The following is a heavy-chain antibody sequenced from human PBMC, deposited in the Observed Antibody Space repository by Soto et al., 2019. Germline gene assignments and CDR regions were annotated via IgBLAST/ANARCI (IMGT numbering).Heavy chain of an antibody. Sequence: QVQLQQWGAGLLKPSETLSLTCAVSGGSLSDDYWPWIRQSPGKGMEWIGEIHPSGSTYYNPSLRSRVTMSVDTAKNQFALKLTSLTAAATAIYYCARGRDEYKLGNVWGHGTTVTVSS. J-gene: IGHJ6*02. V-gene: IGHV4-34*01. D-gene: IGHD1-1*01. CDR2: IHPSGST. CDR3: ARGRDEYKLGNV. CDR1: GGSLSDDY.